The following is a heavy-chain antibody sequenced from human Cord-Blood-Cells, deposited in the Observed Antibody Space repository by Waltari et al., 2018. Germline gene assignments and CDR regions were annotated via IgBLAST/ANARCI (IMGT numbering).Heavy chain of an antibody. CDR3: AREKSIAARWDY. Sequence: EVQLVESGGGLVKPGGSLRLSCAASGFTFSSYSMNWVRQAPGKGREWVSSISSSSSYIYYADSVKGRFTISRDNAKNSLYLQMNSLRAEDTAVYYCAREKSIAARWDYWGQGTLVTVSS. J-gene: IGHJ4*02. CDR2: ISSSSSYI. D-gene: IGHD6-6*01. V-gene: IGHV3-21*01. CDR1: GFTFSSYS.